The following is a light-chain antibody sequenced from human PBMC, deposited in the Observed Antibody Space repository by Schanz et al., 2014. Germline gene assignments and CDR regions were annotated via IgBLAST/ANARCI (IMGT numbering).Light chain of an antibody. CDR1: SSNIGAGYD. CDR3: SSYAGSNNLVV. CDR2: GDT. Sequence: QSVLTQPPSVSGAPGQRVTISCTGSSSNIGAGYDVHWYQQLPGTAPKLLIHGDTNRPSGVPDRFSGSKSGTSASLAISGLRSEDEADYYCSSYAGSNNLVVFGGGTKLTVL. V-gene: IGLV1-40*01. J-gene: IGLJ2*01.